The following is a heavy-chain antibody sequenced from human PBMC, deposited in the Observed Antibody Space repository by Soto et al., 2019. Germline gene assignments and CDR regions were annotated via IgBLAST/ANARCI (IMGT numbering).Heavy chain of an antibody. CDR2: IWYDGNVK. V-gene: IGHV3-33*08. D-gene: IGHD2-2*01. Sequence: GGSLRLSCAASGFTFSSYAMHWVRQAPDKGLEWVAVIWYDGNVKYYADSVKGRFTISKDTSKNTLFLQMNSLRADDTAVYYCARDRVQYCSSSTCLNYFAFWGQGPLVTVSS. J-gene: IGHJ4*02. CDR1: GFTFSSYA. CDR3: ARDRVQYCSSSTCLNYFAF.